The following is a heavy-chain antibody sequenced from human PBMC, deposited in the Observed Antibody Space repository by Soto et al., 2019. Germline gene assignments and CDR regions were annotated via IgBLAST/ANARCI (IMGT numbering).Heavy chain of an antibody. CDR1: GGSISSGGYY. V-gene: IGHV4-31*03. D-gene: IGHD3-22*01. Sequence: QVQLQESGPGLVKPSQTLSLTCTVSGGSISSGGYYWSWIRQHPGKGLEWIGYIYYSGGTYYNPSLKSRVTISVDTSKNQFSLKLSSVTAADTAVYYCAREVGDSGYYPPYYFDYWGQGTLVTVSS. J-gene: IGHJ4*02. CDR2: IYYSGGT. CDR3: AREVGDSGYYPPYYFDY.